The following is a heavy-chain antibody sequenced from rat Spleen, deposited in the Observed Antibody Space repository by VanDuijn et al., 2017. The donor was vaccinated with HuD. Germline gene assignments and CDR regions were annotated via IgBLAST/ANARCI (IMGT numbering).Heavy chain of an antibody. Sequence: EVQLVESGGGLVQPGRSLKLSCAASGFTFSNYDMAWVRQAPTKGLEWVASISPSGGSTYYRDSVKGRFTVSRDNAKSTLYLQMDSLRSEDTATYYCTTDYVYYGLLLRGFAYWGQGTLVTVSS. CDR3: TTDYVYYGLLLRGFAY. CDR1: GFTFSNYD. J-gene: IGHJ3*01. D-gene: IGHD1-6*01. CDR2: ISPSGGST. V-gene: IGHV5-19*01.